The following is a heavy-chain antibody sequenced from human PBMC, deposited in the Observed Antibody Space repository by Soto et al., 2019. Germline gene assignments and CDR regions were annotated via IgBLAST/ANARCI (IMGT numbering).Heavy chain of an antibody. CDR3: VSGREIYSIEF. D-gene: IGHD1-26*01. V-gene: IGHV4-59*03. CDR2: IHYGGSV. J-gene: IGHJ3*01. CDR1: DTSLSRDQ. Sequence: SETLYLTCKFPDTSLSRDQWSCIRQPPGRGLEWIGLIHYGGSVNRRPSFRSRATLSEDQSKNQFSLQLDSVTTADTAVYVFVSGREIYSIEFWGQGGLVNVSS.